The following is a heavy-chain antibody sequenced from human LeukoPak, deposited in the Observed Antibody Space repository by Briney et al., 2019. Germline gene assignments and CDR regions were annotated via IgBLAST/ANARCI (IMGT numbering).Heavy chain of an antibody. CDR1: GGSFSGYY. V-gene: IGHV4-34*01. Sequence: SSETLSLTCAVYGGSFSGYYWSWIRQPPGKGLEWIGEINHSGSTNYNPSLKSRVTISVDTSKNQFSLKLSSVTAADTAVYYCARVVSTVAGSSAWFDPWGQGTLVTVSS. D-gene: IGHD6-19*01. CDR2: INHSGST. CDR3: ARVVSTVAGSSAWFDP. J-gene: IGHJ5*02.